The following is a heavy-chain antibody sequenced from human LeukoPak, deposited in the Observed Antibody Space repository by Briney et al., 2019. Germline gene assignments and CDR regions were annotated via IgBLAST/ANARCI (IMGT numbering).Heavy chain of an antibody. CDR2: ISYDGSNK. D-gene: IGHD3-10*01. J-gene: IGHJ4*02. CDR3: ARGYGSGMYFFDY. V-gene: IGHV3-30-3*01. CDR1: GFTFSSYA. Sequence: GGSLRLSCAASGFTFSSYAMHWVRQAPGKGLEWVAVISYDGSNKYYADSVKGRFTISRDNSKNMLYLQMNSLRAEDTAVYYCARGYGSGMYFFDYWGQGTLVTVSS.